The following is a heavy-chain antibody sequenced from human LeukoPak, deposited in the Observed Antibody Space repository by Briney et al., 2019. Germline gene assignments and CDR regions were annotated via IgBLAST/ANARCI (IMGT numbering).Heavy chain of an antibody. J-gene: IGHJ4*02. V-gene: IGHV3-66*01. CDR2: ISNSGTT. CDR1: GFAVSNNH. Sequence: GGSLRLSCAASGFAVSNNHVTWVRQAPGKGLEWVSVISNSGTTYYADPVKGRVTISRDNSENTVHLQMNSLRVDDTAVYYCAGFGRNSFWGQGTLVTVSS. D-gene: IGHD2-15*01. CDR3: AGFGRNSF.